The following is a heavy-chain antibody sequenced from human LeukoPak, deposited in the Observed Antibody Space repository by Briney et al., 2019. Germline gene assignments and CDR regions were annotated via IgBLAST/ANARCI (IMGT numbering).Heavy chain of an antibody. Sequence: PGGSLRLSCAASGFTFSSYWLHWVRQAPGKGLVWVSRINSDGSSTSYADSVKGRFTISRDNAKNTLYLQMNSLRAEDTAVYYCARGKTPAVTTPFDYWGQGTLVTVSS. CDR2: INSDGSST. D-gene: IGHD4-17*01. CDR3: ARGKTPAVTTPFDY. J-gene: IGHJ4*02. CDR1: GFTFSSYW. V-gene: IGHV3-74*01.